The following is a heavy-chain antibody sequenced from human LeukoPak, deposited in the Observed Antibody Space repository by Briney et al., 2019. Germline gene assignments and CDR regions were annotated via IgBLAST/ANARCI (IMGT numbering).Heavy chain of an antibody. CDR3: AKDSGDYYDSSGYLNWFDP. J-gene: IGHJ5*02. Sequence: GGSLRLSCAASGFTFSSYAMSWVRQAPGKGLEWVSAISGSGGSTYYADSVKGRFTISRDNSKNTLYLQMNSLRAEDTAVYYCAKDSGDYYDSSGYLNWFDPWGQGTLVTVSS. V-gene: IGHV3-23*01. CDR2: ISGSGGST. CDR1: GFTFSSYA. D-gene: IGHD3-22*01.